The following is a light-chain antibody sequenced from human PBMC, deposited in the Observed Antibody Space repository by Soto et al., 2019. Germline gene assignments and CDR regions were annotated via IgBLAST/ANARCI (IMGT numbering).Light chain of an antibody. CDR2: EVT. J-gene: IGLJ1*01. CDR3: SSHTSGNTRV. Sequence: QYVLTQPASVSGSPGQSIPISCTGTSSEVGGYDYVSWYQQHPDKAPKLMIYEVTKRPSGVSNRFSGSKSGNTASLTISGLQPEDEADYYCSSHTSGNTRVFGSGTKVTVL. CDR1: SSEVGGYDY. V-gene: IGLV2-14*01.